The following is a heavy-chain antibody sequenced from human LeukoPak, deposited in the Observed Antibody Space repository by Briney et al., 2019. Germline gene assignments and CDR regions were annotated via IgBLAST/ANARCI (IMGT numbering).Heavy chain of an antibody. CDR2: IHSSGST. CDR3: ARVTDPRYNWFDP. CDR1: GGSIGSYY. D-gene: IGHD2-21*02. V-gene: IGHV4-4*07. Sequence: PSETLSLTCSVSGGSIGSYYWTWIRQSAGKGPEWIGRIHSSGSTNYNPSLKSRVNMSVDTSKNQFSLELNSVTAADTAVYYCARVTDPRYNWFDPWGQGTLVTVSS. J-gene: IGHJ5*02.